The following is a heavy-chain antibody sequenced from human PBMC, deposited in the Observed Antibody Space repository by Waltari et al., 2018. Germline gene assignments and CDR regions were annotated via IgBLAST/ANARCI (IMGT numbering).Heavy chain of an antibody. V-gene: IGHV4-39*01. Sequence: QLQLQESGPGLVKPSEPLSLTCTVPGGSISSVSYYWGWIRQPPGKGLEWVGSIYYSGSTYYNPSLKSRVTISVDTSKNQFSLKLSSVTAADTAVYYCAPLRIDAFDIWGQGTMVTVSS. CDR3: APLRIDAFDI. CDR2: IYYSGST. J-gene: IGHJ3*02. CDR1: GGSISSVSYY.